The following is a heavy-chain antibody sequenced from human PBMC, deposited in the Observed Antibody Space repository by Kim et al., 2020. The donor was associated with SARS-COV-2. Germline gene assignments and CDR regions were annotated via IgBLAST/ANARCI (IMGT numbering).Heavy chain of an antibody. CDR3: ARRHSSGYYFDY. V-gene: IGHV1-3*01. Sequence: KYSQKLQGRVTITRDTSASTAYMELSSLRSEDTAVYYCARRHSSGYYFDYWGQGTLVTVSS. J-gene: IGHJ4*02. D-gene: IGHD6-19*01.